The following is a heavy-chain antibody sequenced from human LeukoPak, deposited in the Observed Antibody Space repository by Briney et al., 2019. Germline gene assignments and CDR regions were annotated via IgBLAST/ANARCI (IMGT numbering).Heavy chain of an antibody. J-gene: IGHJ3*02. Sequence: KPSETLSLTCTVSGGSISSTNHYWGWIRQPPGKGLTWIANIFYNGFTYYNPSLKSRVTMSIDTSKNQFSLKFSSVTAADTAIYYCARLEDFWSASGAFDIWGQGTMVPVSS. V-gene: IGHV4-39*01. CDR2: IFYNGFT. CDR3: ARLEDFWSASGAFDI. CDR1: GGSISSTNHY. D-gene: IGHD3-3*01.